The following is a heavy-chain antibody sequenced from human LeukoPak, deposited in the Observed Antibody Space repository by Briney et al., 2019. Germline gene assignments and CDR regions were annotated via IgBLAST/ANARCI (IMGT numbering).Heavy chain of an antibody. V-gene: IGHV1-2*02. CDR3: AKVRGARYYYYMDV. J-gene: IGHJ6*03. D-gene: IGHD3-10*01. CDR2: INPNSGGT. Sequence: GASVKVSCKASGYTFTGYYIHWVRQAPGQGLEWMGWINPNSGGTNYAQKFQGRVTMTRNTSISTAYMELSSLRSEDTAVYYCAKVRGARYYYYMDVWGKGTTVTISS. CDR1: GYTFTGYY.